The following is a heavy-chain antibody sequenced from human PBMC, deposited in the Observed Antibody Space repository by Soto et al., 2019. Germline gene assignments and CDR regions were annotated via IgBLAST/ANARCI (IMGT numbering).Heavy chain of an antibody. V-gene: IGHV3-48*03. D-gene: IGHD3-10*01. J-gene: IGHJ4*02. CDR2: INSGGSLI. Sequence: EVQLVESGGGLVQPGGSLRLSCVGSGFRFNEYEINWVRQAPGKGLEWIAYINSGGSLIYYAASVKGRFTISRDNYKDSVYLQMNNLRADDTALYYCARETSYGQSATIVGEFWGQGTLVTVSS. CDR3: ARETSYGQSATIVGEF. CDR1: GFRFNEYE.